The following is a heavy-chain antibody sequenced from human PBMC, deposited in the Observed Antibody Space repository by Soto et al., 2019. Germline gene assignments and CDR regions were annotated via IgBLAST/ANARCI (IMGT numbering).Heavy chain of an antibody. J-gene: IGHJ3*02. D-gene: IGHD3-9*01. CDR2: IYTSVST. CDR3: ARAAGAPLHPVAANYDILTGYKRSYASDS. V-gene: IGHV4-4*07. Sequence: SETLSLTCTVSGGSISSYYWSWIRQPAGKGLEWIGRIYTSVSTNYNPSLKSRVTMSVDTSKNQFSLKLSSVTAADTAVYYCARAAGAPLHPVAANYDILTGYKRSYASDSWGKGTMVTVSS. CDR1: GGSISSYY.